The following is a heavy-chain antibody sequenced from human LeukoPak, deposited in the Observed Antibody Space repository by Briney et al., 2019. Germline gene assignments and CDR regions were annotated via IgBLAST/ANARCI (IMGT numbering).Heavy chain of an antibody. CDR1: GFTFSCYW. D-gene: IGHD3-16*01. Sequence: AETLRLSCAASGFTFSCYWMTWVRQAPGKGLEWVANIKHNGDELYYVDPVGHRSIISRDNAKNLPYQHTTSLRAEYTVCYYCARELRYFDAWGQGTLVTVSS. J-gene: IGHJ4*02. CDR2: IKHNGDEL. V-gene: IGHV3-7*01. CDR3: ARELRYFDA.